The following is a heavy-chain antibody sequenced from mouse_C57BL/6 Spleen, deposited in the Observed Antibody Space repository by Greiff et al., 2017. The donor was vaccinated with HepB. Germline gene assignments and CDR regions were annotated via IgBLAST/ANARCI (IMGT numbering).Heavy chain of an antibody. V-gene: IGHV1-64*01. D-gene: IGHD1-1*01. Sequence: QVQLKQPGAELVKPGASVKLSCKASGYTFTSYWMHWVKQRPGQGLEWIGMIHPNSGSTNYNEKFKSKATLTVDKSSSTAYMQLSSLTSEDSAVYYCARAGYGSSLDYWGQGTTLTVSS. J-gene: IGHJ2*01. CDR2: IHPNSGST. CDR3: ARAGYGSSLDY. CDR1: GYTFTSYW.